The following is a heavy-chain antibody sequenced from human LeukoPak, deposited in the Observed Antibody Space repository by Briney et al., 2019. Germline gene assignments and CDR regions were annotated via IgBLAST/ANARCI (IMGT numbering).Heavy chain of an antibody. Sequence: GGSLRLSCAASGFAFSSYEMNWVRQAPGKGLGWVSYISSSGSTIYYADSVKGRFTISRDNAKNSLYLQMNSLRAEDTAVYYCAELGITMIGGVWGKGTTVTISS. CDR1: GFAFSSYE. D-gene: IGHD3-10*02. CDR3: AELGITMIGGV. V-gene: IGHV3-48*03. CDR2: ISSSGSTI. J-gene: IGHJ6*04.